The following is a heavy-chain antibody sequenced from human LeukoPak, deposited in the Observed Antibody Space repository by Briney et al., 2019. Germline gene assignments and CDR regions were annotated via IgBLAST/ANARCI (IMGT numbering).Heavy chain of an antibody. V-gene: IGHV4-59*01. D-gene: IGHD6-25*01. CDR1: GGSISSYY. CDR3: ARRGRNSSGWQDYL. CDR2: IYHTGST. Sequence: SETLSLTCTVSGGSISSYYWGWIRQPPGKGLEWIANIYHTGSTNYNPSLSGRVTISIDTAKNQFSLKLTSVTAADTAVYYCARRGRNSSGWQDYLWGQGTLVTVSS. J-gene: IGHJ4*02.